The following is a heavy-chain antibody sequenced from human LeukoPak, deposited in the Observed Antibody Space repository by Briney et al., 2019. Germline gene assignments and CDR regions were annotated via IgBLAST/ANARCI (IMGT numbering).Heavy chain of an antibody. Sequence: GESLKIPCKGSGYSFSSYWIGWVRQMPGKGLEWMGIIYPGDSDTRYSPSFQGQVTISADKSISTAYLQWSSLKASDTAMYYCARRVAATTDYHYYYYMDVWGKGTTVTVSS. CDR1: GYSFSSYW. CDR3: ARRVAATTDYHYYYYMDV. D-gene: IGHD6-19*01. V-gene: IGHV5-51*01. CDR2: IYPGDSDT. J-gene: IGHJ6*03.